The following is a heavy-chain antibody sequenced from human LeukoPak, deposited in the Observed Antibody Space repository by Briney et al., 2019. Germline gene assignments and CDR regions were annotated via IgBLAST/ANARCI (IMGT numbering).Heavy chain of an antibody. V-gene: IGHV3-48*04. J-gene: IGHJ5*02. D-gene: IGHD6-13*01. CDR1: GFNYSSYT. CDR3: ARDLTSSWYVGNWFDP. Sequence: GGSLRLSCAASGFNYSSYTMNWVRQAPGMGLEWLSYISASRDITYYADSVKGRFTISRDNAKNSLYLQMNSLRAEDTAVYYCARDLTSSWYVGNWFDPWGQGTLVTVSS. CDR2: ISASRDIT.